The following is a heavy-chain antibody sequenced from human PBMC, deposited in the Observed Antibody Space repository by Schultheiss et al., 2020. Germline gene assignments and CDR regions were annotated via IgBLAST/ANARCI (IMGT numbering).Heavy chain of an antibody. V-gene: IGHV1-18*01. D-gene: IGHD4-17*01. J-gene: IGHJ4*02. CDR3: ARAGAAVTMYSDY. CDR1: GYTFTSYD. CDR2: IAGDSGIT. Sequence: ASVKVSCKASGYTFTSYDINWVRQATGQGLEWMGWIAGDSGITKYAQRLQGRVTMTTETSTSTAYMELRSLRSDDTAVYYCARAGAAVTMYSDYWGQGTLVTVSS.